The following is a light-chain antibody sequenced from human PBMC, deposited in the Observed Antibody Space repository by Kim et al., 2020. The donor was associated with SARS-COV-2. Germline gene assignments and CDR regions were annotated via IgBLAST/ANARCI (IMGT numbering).Light chain of an antibody. Sequence: DIQRNQSPSSLSASVGDRVTITCRASQSISSYFNWYQQKPGKAPKLLIYAASSLQSGVPSRFSGSGSGTDFTLTTSSLQPEDFATYYCQQSYSTPQVSFGQGTKLEI. J-gene: IGKJ2*03. V-gene: IGKV1-39*01. CDR1: QSISSY. CDR2: AAS. CDR3: QQSYSTPQVS.